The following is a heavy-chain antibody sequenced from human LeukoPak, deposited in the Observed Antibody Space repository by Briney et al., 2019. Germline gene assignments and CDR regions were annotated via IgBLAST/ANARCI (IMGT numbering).Heavy chain of an antibody. CDR3: ASHPRGIVNIGDY. Sequence: NSSETLSLTCAVYGESLNGHYWSWIRQSPGKGLEWIGEGSDSGGTKFNPSLKSRASISADTSRNQFSLKLRSVTAADTAVYYCASHPRGIVNIGDYWGQGTLVAVSS. J-gene: IGHJ4*02. D-gene: IGHD3-22*01. CDR2: GSDSGGT. CDR1: GESLNGHY. V-gene: IGHV4-34*01.